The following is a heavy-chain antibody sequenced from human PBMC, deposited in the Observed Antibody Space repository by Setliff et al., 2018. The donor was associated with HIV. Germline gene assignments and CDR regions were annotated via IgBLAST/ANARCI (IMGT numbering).Heavy chain of an antibody. CDR3: ARVAPKGYQLLFSSV. CDR1: GGSISGFY. V-gene: IGHV4-4*07. J-gene: IGHJ6*02. D-gene: IGHD2-2*01. CDR2: IYDSGST. Sequence: SETLSLTCTVSGGSISGFYLNWIRQSAGKGLQWIGRIYDSGSTKYNPSLKSRVTISVDTSKNQFSLKLSSVTAADTAVYYCARVAPKGYQLLFSSVWGQGTTVTVSS.